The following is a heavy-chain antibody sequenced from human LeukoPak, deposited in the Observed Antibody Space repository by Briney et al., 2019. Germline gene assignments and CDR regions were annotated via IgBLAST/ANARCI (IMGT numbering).Heavy chain of an antibody. CDR1: GFTVSSNY. J-gene: IGHJ6*02. Sequence: GGSLRLSCAASGFTVSSNYMSWVRQAPGKGLEWVSVIYSGGSTYYADSVKGLFTISRDNSKNTLYLQMNSLRAEDTAVYYCARDITDSPEYDSSGYPLPLFGMDVWGQGTTVTVSS. V-gene: IGHV3-53*01. CDR2: IYSGGST. D-gene: IGHD3-22*01. CDR3: ARDITDSPEYDSSGYPLPLFGMDV.